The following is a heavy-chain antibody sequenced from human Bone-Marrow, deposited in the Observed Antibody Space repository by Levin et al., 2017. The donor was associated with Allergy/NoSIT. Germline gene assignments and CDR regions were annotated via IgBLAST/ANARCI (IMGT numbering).Heavy chain of an antibody. J-gene: IGHJ4*02. CDR3: ARNGLWTFEY. D-gene: IGHD3/OR15-3a*01. CDR1: GFTFSSYA. Sequence: GASVKVSCAASGFTFSSYAMSWVRQAPGKGLDWVSAISGSGTSTYYADSVKGRFTISRDNAKKSLYLQMNSLSAEDTAVYYCARNGLWTFEYWGQGTLVTVSS. V-gene: IGHV3-23*01. CDR2: ISGSGTST.